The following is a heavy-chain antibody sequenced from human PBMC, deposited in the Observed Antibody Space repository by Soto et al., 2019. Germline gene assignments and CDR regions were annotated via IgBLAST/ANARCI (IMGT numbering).Heavy chain of an antibody. V-gene: IGHV3-23*01. J-gene: IGHJ4*02. CDR1: GFTFSSYA. D-gene: IGHD6-13*01. Sequence: EVQLLESGGGLVQPGGSLRLSCAASGFTFSSYAMRWVRQAPGKGLEWVSAVSGSGGSTYYADSVKGRFTISRDNSKNTLYLQMTSLSAEDTAVYSCARRGPGTYFDYWGQGTLVTVSS. CDR3: ARRGPGTYFDY. CDR2: VSGSGGST.